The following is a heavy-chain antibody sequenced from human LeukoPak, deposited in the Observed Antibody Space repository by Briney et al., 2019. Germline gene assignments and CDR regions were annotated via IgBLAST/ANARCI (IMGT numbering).Heavy chain of an antibody. Sequence: ASVKVSCKASGYTFTGSYINWVRQAPGQGLEWMGWINPNSGGTNYAQKFQGRVTMTRDTSISTAYMELSRLRSDDTAVYYCARAGGDYGDYFDYWGQGTLVTVSS. D-gene: IGHD4-17*01. V-gene: IGHV1-2*02. CDR2: INPNSGGT. CDR1: GYTFTGSY. J-gene: IGHJ4*02. CDR3: ARAGGDYGDYFDY.